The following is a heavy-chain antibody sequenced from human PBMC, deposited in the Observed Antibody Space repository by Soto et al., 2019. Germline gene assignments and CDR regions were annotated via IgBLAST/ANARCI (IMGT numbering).Heavy chain of an antibody. V-gene: IGHV1-18*04. CDR2: ISVYSGNT. CDR3: ARDPCTIPRCYTHHFDV. Sequence: QDQLVQSGGEVTKPGASVKVSCKASGYTFTSYGISWVRQAPGQGLEWMGWISVYSGNTKYAEKFQGRVTLTTETSTSTAYMELRSLASDDTAVYYCARDPCTIPRCYTHHFDVWGQGTTVIVSS. J-gene: IGHJ6*02. D-gene: IGHD2-2*01. CDR1: GYTFTSYG.